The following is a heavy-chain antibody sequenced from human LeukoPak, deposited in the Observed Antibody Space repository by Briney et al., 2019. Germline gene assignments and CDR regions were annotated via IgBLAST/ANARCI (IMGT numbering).Heavy chain of an antibody. CDR1: GYTFTDYY. Sequence: ASVKVSCKASGYTFTDYYMHWVRQAPGQGLEWMGWINPNCGGTNYAQRFQGRVTMTRDTSISTAYMEMSRLISDDTAVYYCARATYTNSDQRGVGASWGQGTLVTVSS. CDR3: ARATYTNSDQRGVGAS. J-gene: IGHJ5*02. CDR2: INPNCGGT. D-gene: IGHD3-10*01. V-gene: IGHV1-2*02.